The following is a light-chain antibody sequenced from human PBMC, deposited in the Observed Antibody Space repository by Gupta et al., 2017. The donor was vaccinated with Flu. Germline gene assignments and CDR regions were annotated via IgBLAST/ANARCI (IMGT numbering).Light chain of an antibody. CDR3: QQYGSYSGT. J-gene: IGKJ1*01. Sequence: DIQMTQSPSTLSASVGDRVTITCPASQSISSWLAWYQQKPGNAPKVLIYKASNLESGVPSRFSGSGAGTEFTLTISSLQPDDVATYYCQQYGSYSGTFGQGTKVEIK. CDR1: QSISSW. CDR2: KAS. V-gene: IGKV1-5*03.